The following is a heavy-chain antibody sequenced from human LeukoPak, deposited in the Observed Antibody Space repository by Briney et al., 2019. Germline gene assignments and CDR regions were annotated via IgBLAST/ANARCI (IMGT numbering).Heavy chain of an antibody. V-gene: IGHV4-39*07. J-gene: IGHJ6*03. CDR1: GGSISSRPYY. CDR3: ARAGGNAIYYYYYYMDV. Sequence: SETLSLTCTVSGGSISSRPYYWGWVRQPPGKGLEWIVTISYSGTTYYSPSLKSRVTISVDTSKNQFSLKLSSVTAADTAVYYCARAGGNAIYYYYYYMDVWGKGTTVTISS. CDR2: ISYSGTT. D-gene: IGHD4-23*01.